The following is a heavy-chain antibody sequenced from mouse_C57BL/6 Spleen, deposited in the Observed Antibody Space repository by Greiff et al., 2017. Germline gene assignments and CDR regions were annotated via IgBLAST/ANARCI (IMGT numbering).Heavy chain of an antibody. CDR1: GYTFTSYW. Sequence: QVQLQQPGAELVKPGASVKLSCKASGYTFTSYWMHWVKQRPGQGLEWIGMIHPNSGSTNYNEKFKSKATLTVDKSSSTAYMQLSSLTSEDSAIYYCATRSPPAEYYDYGQYYFGDWGKGTTLTVSS. CDR3: ATRSPPAEYYDYGQYYFGD. V-gene: IGHV1-64*01. CDR2: IHPNSGST. J-gene: IGHJ2*01. D-gene: IGHD2-4*01.